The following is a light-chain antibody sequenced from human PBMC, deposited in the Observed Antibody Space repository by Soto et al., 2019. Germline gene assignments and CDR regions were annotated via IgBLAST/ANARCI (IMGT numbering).Light chain of an antibody. CDR2: AVT. Sequence: QSVLSQPPSASGSPGQSVAISCTGTSSDVGGYDYVSWYQQHPGKAPKLMIYAVTKRPSGVPDRFTGSKSGYTASLTVSGLQAEDEADYYCSSYGGRNNYVFGTGTKLTVL. CDR1: SSDVGGYDY. V-gene: IGLV2-8*01. CDR3: SSYGGRNNYV. J-gene: IGLJ1*01.